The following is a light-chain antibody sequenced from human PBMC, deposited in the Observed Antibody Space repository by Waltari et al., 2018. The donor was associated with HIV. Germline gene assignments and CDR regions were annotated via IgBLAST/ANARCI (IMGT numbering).Light chain of an antibody. CDR1: QSIAAY. CDR2: DAS. J-gene: IGKJ4*01. CDR3: QQRTNWL. V-gene: IGKV3-11*01. Sequence: EIVLTQSPATLSLSPGERATLSCSASQSIAAYLAWYQPKPGQAHRLRISDASNRATGVPARFSGSGSATDFTLTISSLEPEDFAVYYCQQRTNWLFGGGTKVEIK.